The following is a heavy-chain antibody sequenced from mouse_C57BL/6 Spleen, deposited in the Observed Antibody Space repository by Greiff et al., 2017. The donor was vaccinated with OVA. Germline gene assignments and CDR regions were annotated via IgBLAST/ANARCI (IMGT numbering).Heavy chain of an antibody. CDR3: TRRDYDGSSAKDLDY. CDR1: GYTFTSYW. V-gene: IGHV1-5*01. J-gene: IGHJ4*01. D-gene: IGHD1-1*01. CDR2: IYPGNSDT. Sequence: EVQRVESGTVLARPGASVKMSCKTSGYTFTSYWMHWVKQRPGQGLEWIGAIYPGNSDTSYNQKFKGKAKLTAVTSSSTAYMALSSLTTDDSAVYYCTRRDYDGSSAKDLDYWGKGTSVTVSA.